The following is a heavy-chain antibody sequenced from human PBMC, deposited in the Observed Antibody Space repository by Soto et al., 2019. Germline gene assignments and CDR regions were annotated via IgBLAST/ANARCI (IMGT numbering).Heavy chain of an antibody. CDR2: IYYSGST. CDR1: GGSISSGDYY. Sequence: LSLPCTVSGGSISSGDYYWSWIRQPPGKGLEWIGYIYYSGSTYYNPSLKSRVTISVDTSKNQFSPKLSSVTAADTAVYYCARVVTMVRGVIINPWFDPWGQGTLVTVSS. CDR3: ARVVTMVRGVIINPWFDP. J-gene: IGHJ5*02. V-gene: IGHV4-30-4*01. D-gene: IGHD3-10*01.